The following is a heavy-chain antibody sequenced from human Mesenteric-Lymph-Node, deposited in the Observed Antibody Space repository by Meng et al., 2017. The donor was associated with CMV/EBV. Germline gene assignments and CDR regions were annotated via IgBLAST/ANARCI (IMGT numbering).Heavy chain of an antibody. CDR1: GYTFSSYA. CDR3: AREGADTAMATTLDYYYGMDV. V-gene: IGHV3-23*01. Sequence: GESLKISCAASGYTFSSYAMSWVRQAPGKGLEWVSAISGNSGNTYYVDSEKGRFTISRDNAKNSLYLQMNSLRAEDTAVYYCAREGADTAMATTLDYYYGMDVWGQGTTVTVSS. CDR2: ISGNSGNT. D-gene: IGHD5-18*01. J-gene: IGHJ6*02.